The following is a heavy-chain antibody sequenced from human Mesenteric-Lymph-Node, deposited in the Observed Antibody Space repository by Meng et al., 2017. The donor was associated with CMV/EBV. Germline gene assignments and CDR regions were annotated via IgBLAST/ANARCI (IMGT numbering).Heavy chain of an antibody. V-gene: IGHV3-53*05. CDR1: GFTVSSNY. J-gene: IGHJ5*02. CDR3: ARGLPGNITIFGVPGS. Sequence: GESLKISCAASGFTVSSNYMSWVRQAPGKGLEWVSVIYSGGSTYYPDSVKGRFTISRDNSKNTLYLQMNSPRAEDTAMYYCARGLPGNITIFGVPGSWGQGTLVTVSS. CDR2: IYSGGST. D-gene: IGHD3-3*01.